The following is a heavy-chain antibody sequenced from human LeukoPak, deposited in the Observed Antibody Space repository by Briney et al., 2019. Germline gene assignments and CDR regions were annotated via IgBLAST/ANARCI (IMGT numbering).Heavy chain of an antibody. D-gene: IGHD1-26*01. Sequence: ASVKVSCKASGGTFSSYAISWVRQAPGQGLEWMGGIIPIFGTANYAQKLQGRVTITADESTSTAYMELSSLRSEDTAVYYCARESGSYPTTYYFDYWGQGTLVTVPS. CDR1: GGTFSSYA. CDR3: ARESGSYPTTYYFDY. CDR2: IIPIFGTA. J-gene: IGHJ4*02. V-gene: IGHV1-69*13.